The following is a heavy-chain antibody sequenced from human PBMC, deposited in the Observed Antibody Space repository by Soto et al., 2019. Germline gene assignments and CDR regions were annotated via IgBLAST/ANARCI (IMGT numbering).Heavy chain of an antibody. D-gene: IGHD4-17*01. V-gene: IGHV3-33*01. J-gene: IGHJ4*02. Sequence: QVQLVESGGGVVQPGRSLRLSCAASGFTFSTYGMQWVRQAPGKGLEWVAVIGHDGKNEYYADSVKGRFTMSREDSKNTLCLQMNSLRAEDTAFYYCARSVTTGIYRGYLDYWGQGILVTVSS. CDR3: ARSVTTGIYRGYLDY. CDR1: GFTFSTYG. CDR2: IGHDGKNE.